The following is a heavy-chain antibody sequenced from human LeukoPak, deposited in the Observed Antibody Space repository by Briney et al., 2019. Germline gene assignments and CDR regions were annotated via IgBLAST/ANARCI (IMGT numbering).Heavy chain of an antibody. J-gene: IGHJ4*02. CDR2: IISPSTTI. V-gene: IGHV3-48*01. CDR1: GCSLRAYT. D-gene: IGHD2-15*01. CDR3: ARNGRYCATATCLDF. Sequence: PGGSLRLSCAASGCSLRAYTMNWVRQAPGMGLEWISYIISPSTTIYYADSVEGRFTISRDNAKNSLYLQMDSLRAEDTAVYYCARNGRYCATATCLDFWGQGTLVTVSA.